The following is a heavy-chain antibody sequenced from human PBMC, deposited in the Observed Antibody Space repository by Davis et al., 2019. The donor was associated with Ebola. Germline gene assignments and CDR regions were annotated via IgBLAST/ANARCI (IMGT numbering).Heavy chain of an antibody. Sequence: SVKVSCKASGGTFSSYAISWVRQAPGQGLEWVGGIIPLFGTPNYAQKFRGRVTITADESTSTAYMELSSLRSEDTAVYYCARGRDCTNGVCYKAHWFDSWGQGTLVTVSS. J-gene: IGHJ5*01. CDR2: IIPLFGTP. D-gene: IGHD2-8*01. V-gene: IGHV1-69*13. CDR1: GGTFSSYA. CDR3: ARGRDCTNGVCYKAHWFDS.